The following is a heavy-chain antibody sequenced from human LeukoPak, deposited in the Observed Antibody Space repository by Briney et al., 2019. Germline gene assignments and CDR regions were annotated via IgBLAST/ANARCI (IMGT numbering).Heavy chain of an antibody. Sequence: GGSLRLSCAASGFTFNDYYMSWIRQAPGKGLEWLSYINIGGTNTHYADSVKGRFTISRDNAKNSLYLQMNSLRAEDTALYYCAKALYSGNFGGEDYWGQGTLVTVSS. CDR1: GFTFNDYY. D-gene: IGHD1-26*01. V-gene: IGHV3-11*03. CDR2: INIGGTNT. J-gene: IGHJ4*02. CDR3: AKALYSGNFGGEDY.